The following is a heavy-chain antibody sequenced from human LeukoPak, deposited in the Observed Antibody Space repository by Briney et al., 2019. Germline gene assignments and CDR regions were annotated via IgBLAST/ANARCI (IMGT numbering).Heavy chain of an antibody. Sequence: PGGSLRLSCAASGFTFSDYYMSWIRQAPGKGLEWVSYISSSGSTIYYADSVKGRFTISRGNAKNSLYLQMNSLRAEDTTVYYCARLATVTTYAYYYMDVWGKGTTVTVSS. CDR1: GFTFSDYY. J-gene: IGHJ6*03. D-gene: IGHD4-11*01. V-gene: IGHV3-11*01. CDR3: ARLATVTTYAYYYMDV. CDR2: ISSSGSTI.